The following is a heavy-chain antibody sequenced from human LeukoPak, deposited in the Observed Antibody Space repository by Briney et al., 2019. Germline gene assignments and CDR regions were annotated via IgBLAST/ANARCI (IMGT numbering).Heavy chain of an antibody. D-gene: IGHD3-9*01. V-gene: IGHV3-9*01. CDR2: ISWNSGSI. CDR3: AKGPAPQLRYFDWAYFDY. J-gene: IGHJ4*02. Sequence: GGSLRLSCAASGFTFDDYAMHWVRQAPGKGLEWVSGISWNSGSIGYADSVKGRFTISRDNAKNSLYLQMNSLRAEDTALYYCAKGPAPQLRYFDWAYFDYWGQGTLVTVFS. CDR1: GFTFDDYA.